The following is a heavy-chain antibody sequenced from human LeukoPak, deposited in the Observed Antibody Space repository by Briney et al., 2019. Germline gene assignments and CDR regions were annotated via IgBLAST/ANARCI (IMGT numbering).Heavy chain of an antibody. V-gene: IGHV4-34*01. CDR3: ARHVGGGYWYFDL. D-gene: IGHD2-15*01. Sequence: SETLSLTCAVYGGSFSGYFWSWIRQSPGKGPEWIGEINHKGSTNYNPSLKSRVTISVDTSKNQFSLRLSSVTAAETAVYYCARHVGGGYWYFDLWGRGTQVTVSS. CDR1: GGSFSGYF. CDR2: INHKGST. J-gene: IGHJ2*01.